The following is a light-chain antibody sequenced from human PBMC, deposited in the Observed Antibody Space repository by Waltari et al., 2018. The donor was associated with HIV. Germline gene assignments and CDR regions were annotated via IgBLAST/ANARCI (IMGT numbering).Light chain of an antibody. V-gene: IGKV1-9*01. Sequence: DIQLTQSPSFLSASIGDRVTITCRASEDINAFLAWYQQKPGVAPKLLIYAASTLEDEVPSRFSGSGSGTDFTLTISSLQPEDFATYFCQQLNTYPPDTFGPGTKLEI. CDR3: QQLNTYPPDT. CDR1: EDINAF. J-gene: IGKJ2*01. CDR2: AAS.